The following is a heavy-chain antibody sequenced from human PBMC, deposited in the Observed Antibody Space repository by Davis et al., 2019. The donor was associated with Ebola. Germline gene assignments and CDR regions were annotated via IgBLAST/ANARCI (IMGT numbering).Heavy chain of an antibody. CDR1: GYIFSNYD. CDR2: INPNSGGT. CDR3: ARDRLYYYGSGSQARDYYYGTDV. V-gene: IGHV1-2*04. Sequence: AASVKVSCKASGYIFSNYDINWVRQASGQGLEWMGWINPNSGGTNYAQKFQGWVTMTRDTSISTAYMELSRLRSDDTAVYYCARDRLYYYGSGSQARDYYYGTDVWGQGTTVTVSS. J-gene: IGHJ6*02. D-gene: IGHD3-10*01.